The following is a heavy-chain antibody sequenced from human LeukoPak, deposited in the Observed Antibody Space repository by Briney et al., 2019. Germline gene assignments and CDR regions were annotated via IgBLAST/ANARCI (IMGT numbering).Heavy chain of an antibody. CDR1: GGSISSYY. J-gene: IGHJ3*02. D-gene: IGHD6-19*01. CDR3: ARGISSGWFDAFDI. V-gene: IGHV4-59*08. CDR2: IYYSGST. Sequence: PSETLSLTCTVSGGSISSYYWSWIRQPPGKGLEWIGYIYYSGSTNYNPSLKSRVTISVDTSKNQFSLKLSSVTAADTAVYYCARGISSGWFDAFDIWGQGTMVTVSS.